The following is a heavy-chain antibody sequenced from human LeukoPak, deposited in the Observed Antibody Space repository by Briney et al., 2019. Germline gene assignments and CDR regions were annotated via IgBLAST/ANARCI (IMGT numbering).Heavy chain of an antibody. D-gene: IGHD3-22*01. CDR2: IYYSGST. CDR1: GGSISSYY. Sequence: PSETLSLTCTVSGGSISSYYWSWIRQPPGKGLEWIGYIYYSGSTNYSPSLKSRVTISVDTSKNHFSLKLTSVTAADAAVYYCARAQEYYYDSSGYPASLFDYWGQGTLVTVSS. J-gene: IGHJ4*02. V-gene: IGHV4-59*01. CDR3: ARAQEYYYDSSGYPASLFDY.